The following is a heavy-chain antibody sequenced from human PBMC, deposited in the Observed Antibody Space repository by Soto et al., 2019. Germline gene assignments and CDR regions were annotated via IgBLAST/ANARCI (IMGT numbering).Heavy chain of an antibody. V-gene: IGHV4-30-4*08. D-gene: IGHD1-26*01. CDR2: IYHTGST. CDR1: GGSISSGDYY. CDR3: ARDDGSHDQYYYYYGMDV. J-gene: IGHJ6*02. Sequence: SETLSLTCTVSGGSISSGDYYWSWIRQHPGKGLEWIGYIYHTGSTYYSPSLKSRVTISVDTSKNQFSLKLSSVTAADTAVYYCARDDGSHDQYYYYYGMDVWGQGTTVTVSS.